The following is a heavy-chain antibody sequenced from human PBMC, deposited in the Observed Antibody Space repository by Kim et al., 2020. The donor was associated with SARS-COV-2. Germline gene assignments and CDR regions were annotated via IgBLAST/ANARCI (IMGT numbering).Heavy chain of an antibody. Sequence: DDVKGRFTISRDNAKNTLYLQMNSLRVEDTAVYYCTRGSAGSGYGWWFDPWGQGALVTVS. V-gene: IGHV3-74*01. D-gene: IGHD5-12*01. J-gene: IGHJ5*02. CDR3: TRGSAGSGYGWWFDP.